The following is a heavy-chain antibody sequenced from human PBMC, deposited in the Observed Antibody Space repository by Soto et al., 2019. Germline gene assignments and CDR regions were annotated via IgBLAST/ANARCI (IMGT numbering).Heavy chain of an antibody. J-gene: IGHJ4*02. CDR1: GYTFTGYY. CDR2: INPNSGGT. CDR3: ARVRRGATLSNFDY. V-gene: IGHV1-2*02. Sequence: GASVKVSCKASGYTFTGYYMHWVRQAPGQGLEWMGWINPNSGGTNYAQKFQGRVTMTRDTPISTAYMELSRLRSDDTAVYYCARVRRGATLSNFDYWGQGTLVTVSS. D-gene: IGHD1-26*01.